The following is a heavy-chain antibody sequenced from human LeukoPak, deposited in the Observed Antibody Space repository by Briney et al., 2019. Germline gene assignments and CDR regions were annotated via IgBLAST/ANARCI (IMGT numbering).Heavy chain of an antibody. CDR1: GFTFSSYG. V-gene: IGHV3-30*04. CDR3: ARGIVGATDYYMDV. J-gene: IGHJ6*03. D-gene: IGHD1-26*01. CDR2: ISDDGSNK. Sequence: GGSLRLSCVASGFTFSSYGMHWVRQAPGKGLEWVAVISDDGSNKDYADSVKGRFTVSRDNSRNTLYLQMNSLRTEDTAVYYCARGIVGATDYYMDVWGKGTTVTVSS.